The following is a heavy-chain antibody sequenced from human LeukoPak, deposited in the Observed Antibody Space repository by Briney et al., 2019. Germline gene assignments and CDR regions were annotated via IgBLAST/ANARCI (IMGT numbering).Heavy chain of an antibody. Sequence: GGSLRLSCAASGFTFSSYAMSWVRQAPGKGLEWVSAISGSGGSTYYADSVKGRFTTSRDNSKNTLYLQMNSLRAEDTAVYYCAKDPRSGWYAEYFQHWARAPWSPSPQ. CDR1: GFTFSSYA. J-gene: IGHJ1*01. D-gene: IGHD6-19*01. V-gene: IGHV3-23*01. CDR2: ISGSGGST. CDR3: AKDPRSGWYAEYFQH.